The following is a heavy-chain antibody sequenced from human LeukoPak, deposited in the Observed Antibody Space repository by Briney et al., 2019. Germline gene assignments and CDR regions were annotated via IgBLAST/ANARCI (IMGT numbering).Heavy chain of an antibody. J-gene: IGHJ4*02. CDR3: VXXGXXXXXNWXKLFDQ. Sequence: GGSLRLSCTASGFTFSNFWMGWVRQAPGKGLEWVANIKQDETEKFYLGSVKGRFTISRDNAKNSLYLQMNSLRVEDTALYYXVXXGXXXXXNWXKLFDQWGQGTLVTVSS. CDR1: GFTFSNFW. V-gene: IGHV3-7*03. CDR2: IKQDETEK. D-gene: IGHD2-15*01.